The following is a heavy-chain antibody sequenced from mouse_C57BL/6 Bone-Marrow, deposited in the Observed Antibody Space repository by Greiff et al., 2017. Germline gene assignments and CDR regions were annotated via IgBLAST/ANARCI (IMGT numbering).Heavy chain of an antibody. CDR3: AREGGLRRWFAY. CDR2: IDPSDSYT. V-gene: IGHV1-50*01. D-gene: IGHD2-2*01. Sequence: QVHVKQPGAELVKPGASVKLSCKASGYTFTSYWMQWVKQRPGQGLEWIGEIDPSDSYTNYNQKFKGKATLTVDTSSSTAYMQLSSLTSEDSAVYYCAREGGLRRWFAYWGQGTLVTVSA. CDR1: GYTFTSYW. J-gene: IGHJ3*01.